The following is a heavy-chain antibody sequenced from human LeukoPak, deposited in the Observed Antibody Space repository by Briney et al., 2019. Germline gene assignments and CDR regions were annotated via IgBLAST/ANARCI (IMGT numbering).Heavy chain of an antibody. CDR2: INHSGST. D-gene: IGHD3-3*01. J-gene: IGHJ5*02. Sequence: SETLSLTCAVYGGSFSGYYWSWIRQPPGKGLEWIGEINHSGSTNYNPSLKSRVTISVDTSKNQFSLKLSSVTAADTAVYYCARGWGAITIFGVPTGGFDPWGQGTLVTVSS. CDR3: ARGWGAITIFGVPTGGFDP. CDR1: GGSFSGYY. V-gene: IGHV4-34*01.